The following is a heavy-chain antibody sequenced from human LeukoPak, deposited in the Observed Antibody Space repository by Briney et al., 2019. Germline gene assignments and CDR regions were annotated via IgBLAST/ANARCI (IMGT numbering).Heavy chain of an antibody. CDR1: GFTFGSYS. CDR2: ISDSASGT. Sequence: PGGYLRLSCVGSGFTFGSYSMRWVRRALGRGLEWVSFISDSASGTYYTDSVKDRFTISRDNSKNTLCLQKNSLRAEDTAVYYCAKATGNSAYYALDCWGQGTLVTVSS. D-gene: IGHD3-22*01. V-gene: IGHV3-23*01. J-gene: IGHJ4*02. CDR3: AKATGNSAYYALDC.